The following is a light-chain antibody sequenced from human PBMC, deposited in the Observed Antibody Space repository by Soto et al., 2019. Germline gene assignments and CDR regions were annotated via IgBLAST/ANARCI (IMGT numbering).Light chain of an antibody. CDR1: SSDVGTYKL. V-gene: IGLV2-23*01. CDR2: EGI. J-gene: IGLJ1*01. CDR3: CSYAGSNSYV. Sequence: QSVLTQPASVSGSPGQSITISCTGTSSDVGTYKLVSWYQHHPGKAPKLMIYEGIKRPSGVSNRFSGSKSGNTASLTISGLQAEDEADYYCCSYAGSNSYVFGTGTKGTVL.